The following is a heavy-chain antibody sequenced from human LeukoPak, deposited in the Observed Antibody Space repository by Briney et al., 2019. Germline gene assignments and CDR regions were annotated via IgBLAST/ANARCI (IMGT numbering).Heavy chain of an antibody. D-gene: IGHD2-2*01. J-gene: IGHJ4*02. CDR1: GGSISSYY. Sequence: PSETLSLTCTVSGGSISSYYWSWIRQPPGKGLEWIGYIYPSGSTNYNPSLKSRVTISVDTSKEQFSLKLSSVTAADTALYYCARTYSTSSNFDYWGQGTLVTVSS. CDR3: ARTYSTSSNFDY. CDR2: IYPSGST. V-gene: IGHV4-4*09.